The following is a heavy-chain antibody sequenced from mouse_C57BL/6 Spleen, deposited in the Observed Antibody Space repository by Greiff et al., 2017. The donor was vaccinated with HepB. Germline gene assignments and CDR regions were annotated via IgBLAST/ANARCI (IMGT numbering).Heavy chain of an antibody. J-gene: IGHJ4*01. Sequence: QVQLQQSGPELVKPGASVKISCKASGYAFSSSWMNWVKQRPGKGLEWIGGIYPGDGDTNYNGKFKGKATLTADKSSSTAYMQLSSLTSEDSAVYFCARDLLRQRYAMDYWGQGTSVTVSS. CDR1: GYAFSSSW. CDR2: IYPGDGDT. V-gene: IGHV1-82*01. D-gene: IGHD1-1*01. CDR3: ARDLLRQRYAMDY.